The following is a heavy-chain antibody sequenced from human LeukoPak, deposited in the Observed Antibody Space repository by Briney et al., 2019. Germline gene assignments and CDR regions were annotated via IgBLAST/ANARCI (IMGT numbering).Heavy chain of an antibody. V-gene: IGHV1-2*02. CDR3: ARMVDGEYGSDC. D-gene: IGHD4-17*01. J-gene: IGHJ4*02. CDR2: INPNSGGT. Sequence: ASVKVSCKASGYTFTDYYMHWVRQAPGQGLEWMGWINPNSGGTNYAQKFQGRVTMTRDTSISTAYMELSRLRSDDTAVYYCARMVDGEYGSDCWGQGTLVTVSS. CDR1: GYTFTDYY.